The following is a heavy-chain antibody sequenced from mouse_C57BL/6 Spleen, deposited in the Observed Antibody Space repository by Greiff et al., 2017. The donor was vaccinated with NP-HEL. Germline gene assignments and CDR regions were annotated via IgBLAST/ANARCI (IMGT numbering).Heavy chain of an antibody. CDR3: TRDQDY. J-gene: IGHJ2*01. CDR1: GYTFTSYW. Sequence: QVQLQQPGAELVKPGASVKMSCKASGYTFTSYWITWVKQTPVHGLEWIGAIDPETGGTAYNQKFKGKAILTADKSSSTAYMELRSLTSEDSAVYYCTRDQDYWGQGTTLTVSS. V-gene: IGHV1-15*01. CDR2: IDPETGGT.